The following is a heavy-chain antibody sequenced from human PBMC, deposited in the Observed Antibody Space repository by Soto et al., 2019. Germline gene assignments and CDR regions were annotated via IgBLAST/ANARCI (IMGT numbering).Heavy chain of an antibody. V-gene: IGHV4-31*03. D-gene: IGHD2-21*01. CDR2: IYSSGSA. CDR3: ARRLVD. CDR1: GGSISNGGYY. Sequence: QVQLQESGPGLVKPSQTLSLTCTVSGGSISNGGYYWNWIRQHPGKGLEWIGYIYSSGSAYYNPSLKSRFTISVDTSKSQFSLKLSSVTAADTAVYYCARRLVDWGQGTLVTVSS. J-gene: IGHJ4*02.